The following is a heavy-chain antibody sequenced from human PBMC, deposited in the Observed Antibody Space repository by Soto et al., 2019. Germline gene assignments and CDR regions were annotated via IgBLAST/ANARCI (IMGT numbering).Heavy chain of an antibody. J-gene: IGHJ4*02. CDR2: IGTAGDT. V-gene: IGHV3-13*01. CDR1: GFTFSSYD. CDR3: ARVLGGFNDY. Sequence: GGSLRLSCAASGFTFSSYDMHWVRQATGKGLEWVSAIGTAGDTYYPGSVKGRFIISRENAKNSLYLQMNSLRAEDTAVYYCARVLGGFNDYWGQGTLVTVSS.